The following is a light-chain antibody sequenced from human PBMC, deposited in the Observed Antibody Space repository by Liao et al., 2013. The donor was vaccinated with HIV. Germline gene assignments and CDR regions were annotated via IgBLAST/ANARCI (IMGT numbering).Light chain of an antibody. CDR1: RLGDKY. CDR2: QDN. CDR3: QAWDDNTAV. J-gene: IGLJ1*01. V-gene: IGLV3-1*01. Sequence: SYELTQPPSVSVSPGQTVSITCSGDRLGDKYVSWYQQRPGQSPVLVIYQDNKRPSGIPERFSGSNSANTATLTISGSQAFDEADYYCQAWDDNTAVFGTGTKVTVL.